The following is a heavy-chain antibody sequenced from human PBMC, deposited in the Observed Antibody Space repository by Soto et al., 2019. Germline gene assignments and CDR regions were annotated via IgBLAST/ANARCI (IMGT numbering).Heavy chain of an antibody. CDR3: AKSRGDSWYLDYYDY. V-gene: IGHV3-23*01. CDR1: GLTFRAFS. D-gene: IGHD5-12*01. J-gene: IGHJ4*02. Sequence: EVQLLESGGGLVQPGGSLRLSCAASGLTFRAFSMSWVRQPPGKGLEWVSGISGSGGSTYYADSVKGRFTISRDSSSNTMYLQMSSLRAEDTAVYYCAKSRGDSWYLDYYDYWGQGTLVTVSS. CDR2: ISGSGGST.